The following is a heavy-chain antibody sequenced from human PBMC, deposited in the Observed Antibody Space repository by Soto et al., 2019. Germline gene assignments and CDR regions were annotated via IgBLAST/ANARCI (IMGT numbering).Heavy chain of an antibody. CDR1: GGSISPYY. D-gene: IGHD1-26*01. Sequence: PSETLSLTCTVSGGSISPYYWSWIRHPPGKALEWIGEVNQSGNTNYSPSLESRVTISVDTSKNQFSLRLTSVTAADTAVYFCARGRWEVRFDDWGQGTLVTVSS. CDR3: ARGRWEVRFDD. V-gene: IGHV4-34*01. J-gene: IGHJ4*02. CDR2: VNQSGNT.